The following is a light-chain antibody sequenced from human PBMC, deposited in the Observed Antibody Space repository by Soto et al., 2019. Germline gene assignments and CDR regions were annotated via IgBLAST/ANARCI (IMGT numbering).Light chain of an antibody. CDR2: RAS. V-gene: IGKV1-5*03. CDR1: QRISSW. CDR3: QQYNSFWT. J-gene: IGKJ1*01. Sequence: DIQMTQSPSTLSASVGDRVTITCRASQRISSWLAWYQQKPGKAPKLLIYRASSLESGVPSRISGSGSGTEFTLTISILQPDDFGTYYCQQYNSFWTFGQGTKVEIK.